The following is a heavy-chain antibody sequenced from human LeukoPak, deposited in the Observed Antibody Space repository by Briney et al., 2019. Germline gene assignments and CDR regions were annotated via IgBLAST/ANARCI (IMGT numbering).Heavy chain of an antibody. V-gene: IGHV3-30*18. Sequence: TGGSLRLSCAASGFSFSSYWMTWVRQAPGKGLEWVAVISYDGSNKYYADSVKGRFTISRDNSKNTLYLQMNSLRAEDTAVYYCANLATTYGSGRTFDYWGQGTLVTVSS. CDR3: ANLATTYGSGRTFDY. CDR2: ISYDGSNK. D-gene: IGHD3-10*01. J-gene: IGHJ4*02. CDR1: GFSFSSYW.